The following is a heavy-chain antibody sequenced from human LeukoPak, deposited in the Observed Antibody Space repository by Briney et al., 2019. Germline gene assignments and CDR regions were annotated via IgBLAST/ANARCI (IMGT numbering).Heavy chain of an antibody. V-gene: IGHV3-53*01. CDR2: TYSDGST. D-gene: IGHD1-14*01. CDR1: GFTVSNNY. CDR3: ARDRGMSDY. Sequence: GGSLRLSCTASGFTVSNNYMSWVRQAPGKGLECVSITYSDGSTDYADSVKGRFTISRDNSKNTLYLQMNSLRVEDTAVYYCARDRGMSDYWGQGTLVTVSS. J-gene: IGHJ4*02.